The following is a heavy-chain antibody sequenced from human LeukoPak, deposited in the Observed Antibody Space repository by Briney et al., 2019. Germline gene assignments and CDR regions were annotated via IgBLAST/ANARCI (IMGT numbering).Heavy chain of an antibody. Sequence: SETLSLTCTVSGGSISNSDYHWGWIRQPPGKGLEWIGSIYYRGSAYYNPSLESRLTLSIDTSKNQFSLRLSSVTAGDTAIYYCARRVLLWFGESQYYFDYWGQGTLVTVSS. D-gene: IGHD3-10*01. J-gene: IGHJ4*02. CDR1: GGSISNSDYH. CDR3: ARRVLLWFGESQYYFDY. V-gene: IGHV4-39*01. CDR2: IYYRGSA.